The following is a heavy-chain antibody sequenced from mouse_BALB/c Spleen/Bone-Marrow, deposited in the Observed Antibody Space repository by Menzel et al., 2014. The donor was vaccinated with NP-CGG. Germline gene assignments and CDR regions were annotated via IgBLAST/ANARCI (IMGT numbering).Heavy chain of an antibody. Sequence: VQLKHSGPELVKPGASAKMSCKASGYAFTSYVMHWVKQKPGQGLEWIGYINPYNDGSKYNEKFKDKATLTPDKSSSTAYMELSSLTSEDSAVYYCTREAASPLAYWGQGTLVTVSA. CDR2: INPYNDGS. D-gene: IGHD6-1*01. CDR3: TREAASPLAY. J-gene: IGHJ3*01. V-gene: IGHV1-14*01. CDR1: GYAFTSYV.